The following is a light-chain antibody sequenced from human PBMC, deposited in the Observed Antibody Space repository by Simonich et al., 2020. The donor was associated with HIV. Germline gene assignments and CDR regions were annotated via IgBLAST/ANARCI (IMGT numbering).Light chain of an antibody. CDR3: QQYYSTPYT. CDR2: WAS. Sequence: DIVMTQSPDSLAVSLGERATINCKSSQSVLYSSNNKNYLAWYQQKPGKPPTLRIYWASTRESGVPDRFRGSGSGTDFTLTISSLQAEDVAVYYCQQYYSTPYTFGQGTKLEIK. J-gene: IGKJ2*01. V-gene: IGKV4-1*01. CDR1: QSVLYSSNNKNY.